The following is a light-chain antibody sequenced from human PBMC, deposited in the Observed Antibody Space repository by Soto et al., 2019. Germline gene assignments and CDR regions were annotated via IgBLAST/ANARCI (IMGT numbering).Light chain of an antibody. CDR3: QQYGGSSWT. Sequence: EIVLTQSPGTLSLSPWERATLSCRASQSVSSSYLAWYHQKPGQAPRLLIFGASSRATGIPDRFSGSGSGTDFTLTISRLEPEDFPVYYCQQYGGSSWTFGQGTKVHIK. CDR1: QSVSSSY. V-gene: IGKV3-20*01. J-gene: IGKJ1*01. CDR2: GAS.